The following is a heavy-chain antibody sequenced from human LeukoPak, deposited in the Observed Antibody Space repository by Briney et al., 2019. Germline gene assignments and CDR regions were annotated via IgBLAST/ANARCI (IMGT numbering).Heavy chain of an antibody. V-gene: IGHV3-30-3*01. J-gene: IGHJ5*01. CDR1: GFTFSSYA. CDR3: ARDPGSYPHMGARKNWFDS. D-gene: IGHD1-26*01. Sequence: GGSLRLSCAASGFTFSSYAMHWVRQAPGKGLEWVAVISYDGSNKYYAASVKGRFTISRDNSKNTLYLQMNSLRAEDTAVYYCARDPGSYPHMGARKNWFDSWGQGTLVTLSS. CDR2: ISYDGSNK.